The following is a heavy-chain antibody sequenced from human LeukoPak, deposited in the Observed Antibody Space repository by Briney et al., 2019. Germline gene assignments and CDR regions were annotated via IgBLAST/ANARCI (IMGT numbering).Heavy chain of an antibody. CDR1: GYTFTDYY. CDR3: ARVVGSSWIDAFDI. V-gene: IGHV1-2*02. Sequence: ASVKVSCKASGYTFTDYYMHWVRQAPGQGLEWMGWINPNSGGTNYAQKFQGRVTMTRDTSISTAYMELSRLRSDDTAVYYCARVVGSSWIDAFDIWGQGTMVTVSS. D-gene: IGHD6-13*01. J-gene: IGHJ3*02. CDR2: INPNSGGT.